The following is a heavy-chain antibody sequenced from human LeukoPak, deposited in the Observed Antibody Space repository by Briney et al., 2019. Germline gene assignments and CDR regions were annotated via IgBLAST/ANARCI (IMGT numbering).Heavy chain of an antibody. CDR2: IYSSGST. J-gene: IGHJ4*02. CDR3: ARKDGDY. CDR1: GASTSAFH. V-gene: IGHV4-4*07. Sequence: SETLSLTCTVSGASTSAFHWTWFRQPAGKGLEWIGLIYSSGSTLFNPSLKSRVAMSVDLTKNQLSPKLTSVTAADTAMYYCARKDGDYWGRGTLVTVSS.